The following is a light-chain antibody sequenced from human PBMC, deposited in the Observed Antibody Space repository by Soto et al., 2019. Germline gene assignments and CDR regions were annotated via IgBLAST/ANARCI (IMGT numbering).Light chain of an antibody. Sequence: QSALTQPASVSVSPGQSITISCTGTSSDIGSNNYVSWFQQRPGKAPTLIIYEVSNRPSGVSTHFSGSKSGNTASLTISGLLPEDEAEYYCSSYTNTTRLFGGGTKLTVL. CDR1: SSDIGSNNY. J-gene: IGLJ3*02. V-gene: IGLV2-14*01. CDR3: SSYTNTTRL. CDR2: EVS.